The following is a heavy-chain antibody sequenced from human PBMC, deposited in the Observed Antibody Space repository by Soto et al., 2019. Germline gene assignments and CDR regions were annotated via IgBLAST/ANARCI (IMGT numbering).Heavy chain of an antibody. CDR1: GGSVSSGSYY. CDR2: IYYSGST. D-gene: IGHD3-3*01. J-gene: IGHJ6*02. Sequence: QVQLQESGPGLVKPSETLSLTCTVSGGSVSSGSYYWSWIRQPPGKGLEWIGYIYYSGSTNYNPSLQSRVTISVDTSKNQFSLKLSSVTAADTAVYYCARDPFYSDFWSGSPLYYGMDVWGQGTTVTVSS. V-gene: IGHV4-61*01. CDR3: ARDPFYSDFWSGSPLYYGMDV.